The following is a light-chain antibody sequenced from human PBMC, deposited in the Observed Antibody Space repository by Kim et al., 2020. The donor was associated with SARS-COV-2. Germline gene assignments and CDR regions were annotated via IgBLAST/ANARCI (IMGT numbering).Light chain of an antibody. Sequence: WSPGERATPSCRASQSVSSYLAWYQQKPGQAPRLLIYDASNRATGIPARFSGSGSGTDFTLTISSLVPEDFAVYYCQQRSNWPQYSFGQGTKLEI. CDR1: QSVSSY. V-gene: IGKV3-11*01. J-gene: IGKJ2*03. CDR2: DAS. CDR3: QQRSNWPQYS.